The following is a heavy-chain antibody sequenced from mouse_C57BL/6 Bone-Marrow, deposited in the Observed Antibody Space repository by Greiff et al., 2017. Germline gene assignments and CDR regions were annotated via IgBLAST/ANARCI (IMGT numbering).Heavy chain of an antibody. J-gene: IGHJ4*01. V-gene: IGHV1-81*01. Sequence: QVQLQQSGAELARPGASVKLSCKASGYTFISYGISWVKQRTGQGLEWIGEIYPRSGNTYYNEKFKGKDTLTADKSSSTAYMELRSLTSEDSAVYFCAREWYYYGSSPYYYAMDYWGQGTSVTVSS. CDR3: AREWYYYGSSPYYYAMDY. D-gene: IGHD1-1*01. CDR1: GYTFISYG. CDR2: IYPRSGNT.